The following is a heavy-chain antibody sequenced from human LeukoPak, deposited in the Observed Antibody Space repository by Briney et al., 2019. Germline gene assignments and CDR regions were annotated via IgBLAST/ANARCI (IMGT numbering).Heavy chain of an antibody. V-gene: IGHV4-61*02. J-gene: IGHJ6*03. CDR2: IYTSGST. CDR3: ARDRFPYYMDV. D-gene: IGHD2/OR15-2a*01. Sequence: SETLSLTCTVSGGSISSGSYSWSWIRQPAGKGLEWIGRIYTSGSTNYNPSLKSRVTISVDTSKNQFSLKLSSVTAADTAVYYCARDRFPYYMDVWGKGTTVTVSS. CDR1: GGSISSGSYS.